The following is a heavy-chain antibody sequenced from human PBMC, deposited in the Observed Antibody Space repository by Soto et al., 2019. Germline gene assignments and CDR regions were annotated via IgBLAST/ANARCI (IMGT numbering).Heavy chain of an antibody. CDR2: IDSSSGYT. D-gene: IGHD1-26*01. V-gene: IGHV3-11*05. J-gene: IGHJ4*02. CDR1: VFRFSDYY. Sequence: PVWSLRLSCASSVFRFSDYYMSWILHSPGKGLEWISYIDSSSGYTNYADSVKGRFTISRDNAKNSLYLQVSSLRAEDTAIYYCARDLRRNSGSYFDYWGQGTPVTVSS. CDR3: ARDLRRNSGSYFDY.